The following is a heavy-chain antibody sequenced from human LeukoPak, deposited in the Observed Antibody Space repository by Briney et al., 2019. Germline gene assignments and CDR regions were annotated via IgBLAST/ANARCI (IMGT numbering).Heavy chain of an antibody. Sequence: SVKVSCKAIGGIFSKWSISWVRQAPGQGLEWVGTIVPEFEEKHYAQKLQGRVTISADDSATAAYMELSSLRSEDTAVYFCARPMVRGVNWFDPWGQGTLITVSS. V-gene: IGHV1-69*13. CDR1: GGIFSKWS. CDR2: IVPEFEEK. J-gene: IGHJ5*02. CDR3: ARPMVRGVNWFDP. D-gene: IGHD3-10*01.